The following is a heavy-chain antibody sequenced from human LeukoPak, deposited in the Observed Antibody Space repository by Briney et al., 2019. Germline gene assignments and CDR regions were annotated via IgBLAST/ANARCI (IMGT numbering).Heavy chain of an antibody. CDR2: IYSGGST. CDR1: EFSVGSNY. D-gene: IGHD4-11*01. V-gene: IGHV3-66*01. Sequence: GGSLRLSCAASEFSVGSNYMTWVRQAPGKGLEWVSLIYSGGSTYYADSVKGRFTISRDNSKNTLYLQMNSLRAEDTAVYYCSIPAGAMTTVDTGDYWGQGTLVTVSS. J-gene: IGHJ4*02. CDR3: SIPAGAMTTVDTGDY.